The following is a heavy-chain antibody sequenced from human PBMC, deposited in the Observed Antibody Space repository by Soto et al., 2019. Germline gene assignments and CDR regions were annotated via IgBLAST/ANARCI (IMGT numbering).Heavy chain of an antibody. Sequence: QVQLVQSGAAVKKPGSSVKVSCKASGGTFSSYSISWVRQAPGQGLEWMGRIIPILGLANYARKFQGRVTIAAYKSTSTVYMDLRSLRSEVTAVYYCASPMNISCGSCYFSYLDYGGQGTLVTVSS. CDR1: GGTFSSYS. CDR3: ASPMNISCGSCYFSYLDY. V-gene: IGHV1-69*02. J-gene: IGHJ4*02. D-gene: IGHD2-15*01. CDR2: IIPILGLA.